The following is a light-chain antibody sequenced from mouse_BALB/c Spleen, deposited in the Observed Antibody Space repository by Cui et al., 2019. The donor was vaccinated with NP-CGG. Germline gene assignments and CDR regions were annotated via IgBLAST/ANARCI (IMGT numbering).Light chain of an antibody. CDR3: ALWYSNHWV. CDR1: TGAVTTSNY. Sequence: QAVVTHESALTTSPGETVTLTCRSSTGAVTTSNYANWVQEKPDHLFTGLIGGTNNRVPGVPARFSGSLIGDKTALTITGAQTEDEAIYFCALWYSNHWVFGGGTNLTVL. CDR2: GTN. V-gene: IGLV1*01. J-gene: IGLJ1*01.